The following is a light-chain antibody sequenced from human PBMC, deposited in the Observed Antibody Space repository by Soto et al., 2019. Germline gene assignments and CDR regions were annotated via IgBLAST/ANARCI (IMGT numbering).Light chain of an antibody. J-gene: IGLJ2*01. CDR3: CSYAAGSTLV. CDR2: EGS. Sequence: QPVLTQPASVSGSPGQSITISCTGTSSDVGSYNLVSWYQRHPGKAPKLMIYEGSKRPSGVSNRFSGSKSGNTASLTISGLQAEDEADYYCCSYAAGSTLVFGGGTKVTVL. V-gene: IGLV2-23*01. CDR1: SSDVGSYNL.